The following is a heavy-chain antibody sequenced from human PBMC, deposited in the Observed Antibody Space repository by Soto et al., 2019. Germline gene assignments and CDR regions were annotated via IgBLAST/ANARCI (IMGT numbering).Heavy chain of an antibody. CDR1: GGSISSYY. CDR2: IYTSGST. D-gene: IGHD1-26*01. CDR3: ARGANSGSYWDAFDI. J-gene: IGHJ3*02. V-gene: IGHV4-4*07. Sequence: SETLSLTCTVSGGSISSYYWGWIRQPAGKGLEWIGRIYTSGSTNYNPSLKSRVTMSVDTSKNQFSLKLSSVTAADTAVYYCARGANSGSYWDAFDIWGQGTMVTVSS.